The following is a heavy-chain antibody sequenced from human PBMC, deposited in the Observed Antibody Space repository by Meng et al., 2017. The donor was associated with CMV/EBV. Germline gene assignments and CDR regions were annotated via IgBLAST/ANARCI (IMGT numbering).Heavy chain of an antibody. Sequence: KVSCKGSGYSFTSYWIGWVRQMPGKGLEWMGIIYPGDSDTRYSPSFQGQVTISADKSISTAYLQWSSLKASDTAMYYCARSPTFTYCGGDCYLAYFDYWGQGTLVTVPQ. V-gene: IGHV5-51*01. CDR1: GYSFTSYW. CDR3: ARSPTFTYCGGDCYLAYFDY. J-gene: IGHJ4*02. D-gene: IGHD2-21*01. CDR2: IYPGDSDT.